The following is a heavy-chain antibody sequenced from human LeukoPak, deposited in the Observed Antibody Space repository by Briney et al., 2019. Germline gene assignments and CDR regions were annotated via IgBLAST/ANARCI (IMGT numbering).Heavy chain of an antibody. V-gene: IGHV4-34*01. Sequence: PSETLSLTCAVYGGPFSGFYWSWIRQPPGKGLEWIGEVTRNGDINYNPSLKSRVTLSLEASQNKFSLTVNSVSAADTAGYYCASNVLLWFGDFDYWGQGTLVTVSS. CDR1: GGPFSGFY. D-gene: IGHD3-10*01. CDR2: VTRNGDI. J-gene: IGHJ4*02. CDR3: ASNVLLWFGDFDY.